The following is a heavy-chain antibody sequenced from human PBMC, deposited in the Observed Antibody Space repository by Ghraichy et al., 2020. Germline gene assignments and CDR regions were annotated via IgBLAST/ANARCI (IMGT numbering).Heavy chain of an antibody. J-gene: IGHJ4*02. D-gene: IGHD3-9*01. Sequence: GGSLRLSCAASGFTFSSYSMNWVRQALGKGLEWVSYISSSSSTIYYADSVKGRFTISRDNAKNSLYLQMNSLRDEDMAVYYCAREGDPYYDILTGYYESWTFDYWGQGTLVTVSS. V-gene: IGHV3-48*02. CDR2: ISSSSSTI. CDR1: GFTFSSYS. CDR3: AREGDPYYDILTGYYESWTFDY.